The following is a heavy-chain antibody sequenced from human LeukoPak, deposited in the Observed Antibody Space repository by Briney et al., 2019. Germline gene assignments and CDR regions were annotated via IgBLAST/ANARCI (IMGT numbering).Heavy chain of an antibody. CDR2: INHSGST. V-gene: IGHV4-34*01. J-gene: IGHJ4*02. CDR3: ARVYSSGWYGSLGVDY. CDR1: GGSFSGYY. D-gene: IGHD6-19*01. Sequence: SETLPLTCAVYGGSFSGYYWSWIRQPPGKGLEWIGEINHSGSTNYNPSLKSRVTISVDTSKNQFSLKLSSVTAADTAVYYCARVYSSGWYGSLGVDYWGQGTLVTVSS.